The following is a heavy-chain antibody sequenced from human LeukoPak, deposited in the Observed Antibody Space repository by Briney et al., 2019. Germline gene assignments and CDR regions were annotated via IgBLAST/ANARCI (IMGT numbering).Heavy chain of an antibody. V-gene: IGHV3-30*18. J-gene: IGHJ4*02. CDR1: GFTFSSYG. CDR2: ISYDGINK. D-gene: IGHD6-6*01. CDR3: AKGFVEPRPHYFDY. Sequence: GGSLRLSCAASGFTFSSYGMHWVRQAPGKGLEWVAVISYDGINKYYADSVKGRFTISRDNSKNTLYLQMNSLSADDTGIYYCAKGFVEPRPHYFDYWGQGTLVTVSS.